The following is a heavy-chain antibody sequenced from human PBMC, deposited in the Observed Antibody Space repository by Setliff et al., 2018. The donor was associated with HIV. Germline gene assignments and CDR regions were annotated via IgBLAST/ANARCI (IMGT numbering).Heavy chain of an antibody. CDR3: ARGRDYTGSWFRPFYLDF. CDR1: GGSFSAYH. Sequence: PSETLSLTCAVYGGSFSAYHWSWIRQTPGKGLEWLGEINHSGSTAYNLALGSGVSMSIDTSKNQFSLKLTSVTAADTAIYYCARGRDYTGSWFRPFYLDFWGHGNLVTVSS. J-gene: IGHJ4*01. D-gene: IGHD3-3*01. V-gene: IGHV4-34*01. CDR2: INHSGST.